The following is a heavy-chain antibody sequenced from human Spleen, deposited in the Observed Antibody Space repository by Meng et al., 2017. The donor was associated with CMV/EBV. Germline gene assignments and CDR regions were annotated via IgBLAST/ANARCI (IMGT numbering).Heavy chain of an antibody. J-gene: IGHJ4*02. CDR1: GDIFSTYT. CDR3: VKGPAFSYIAAAASRTNY. Sequence: SVKVSCKASGDIFSTYTISWVRQAPGQGLEWMGRIIPNLGITNYAQKFEGRVTITADKSTSTAYMELSSLRAEDTALYYCVKGPAFSYIAAAASRTNYWGQGTLVTVSS. D-gene: IGHD6-13*01. V-gene: IGHV1-69*02. CDR2: IIPNLGIT.